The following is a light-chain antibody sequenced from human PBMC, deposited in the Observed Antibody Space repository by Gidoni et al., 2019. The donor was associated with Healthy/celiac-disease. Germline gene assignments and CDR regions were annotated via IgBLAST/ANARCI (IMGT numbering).Light chain of an antibody. CDR3: HRGLT. V-gene: IGKV3-11*01. J-gene: IGKJ3*01. Sequence: EIVLTQSPATLSLSPGERATLSCRASQSVSSYLAWYQQKPGQAPRLLIYDASNRATGIPARFSGSGSGTDFTLTISSLEPEDFAVYYCHRGLTFXPXTKVXIK. CDR1: QSVSSY. CDR2: DAS.